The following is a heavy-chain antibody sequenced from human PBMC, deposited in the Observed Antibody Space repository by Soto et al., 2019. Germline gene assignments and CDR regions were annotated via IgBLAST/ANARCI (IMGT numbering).Heavy chain of an antibody. Sequence: QVQLLQSGTEVKRPGSSVKVSCRASGVSFNSYGFAWVRQAPGRGLEWVGKINPASQLRNYQQSLQGRVTITADTSTTTAYMELSGLTSEDTAVYYCARMKLPRLDHWGQGTLVTVSS. D-gene: IGHD2-21*01. CDR2: INPASQLR. CDR1: GVSFNSYG. V-gene: IGHV1-69*09. J-gene: IGHJ4*02. CDR3: ARMKLPRLDH.